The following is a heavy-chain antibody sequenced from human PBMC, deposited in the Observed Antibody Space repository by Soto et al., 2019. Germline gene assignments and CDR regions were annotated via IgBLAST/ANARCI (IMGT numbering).Heavy chain of an antibody. CDR1: GYSFTSYW. V-gene: IGHV5-51*01. D-gene: IGHD3-3*01. Sequence: PGESLKISCKGSGYSFTSYWIGWVRQMPGKGLEWMGIIYPGDSDTRYSPSFQGQVTISADKSISTAYLQWSSLKASDTAMYYCARARTIFGVVRHFDYWGQGTLVTVSS. CDR2: IYPGDSDT. J-gene: IGHJ4*02. CDR3: ARARTIFGVVRHFDY.